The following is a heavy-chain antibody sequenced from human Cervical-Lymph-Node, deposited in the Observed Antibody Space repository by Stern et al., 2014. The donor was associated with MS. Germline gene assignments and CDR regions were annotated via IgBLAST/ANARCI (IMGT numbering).Heavy chain of an antibody. CDR3: ALSSETSDRWYSLGYDL. J-gene: IGHJ5*02. Sequence: QLVQSGAEVTKPVSSVKVSCKASGGTFSKFPSSWVRQAPGQGLEWMGGIFPVFGTPTYAQEFRGRVTIPADVSTSTVYMELSSLRSDDTAVYYCALSSETSDRWYSLGYDLWGQGTLVTVSS. CDR2: IFPVFGTP. V-gene: IGHV1-69*01. D-gene: IGHD6-13*01. CDR1: GGTFSKFP.